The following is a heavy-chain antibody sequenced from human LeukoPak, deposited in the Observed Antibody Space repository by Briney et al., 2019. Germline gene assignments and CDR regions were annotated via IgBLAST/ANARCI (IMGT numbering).Heavy chain of an antibody. CDR3: ARGGERYFDY. V-gene: IGHV4-34*01. J-gene: IGHJ4*02. D-gene: IGHD1-1*01. CDR1: GGSFSGYY. CDR2: INKSGST. Sequence: SETLSLTCAVYGGSFSGYYWTWIRQPPGKGLEWIGEINKSGSTNYNPSRKSRVTISVDKAKNQFSLNLNSVTAADTAVYYCARGGERYFDYWGQGTLVTVSS.